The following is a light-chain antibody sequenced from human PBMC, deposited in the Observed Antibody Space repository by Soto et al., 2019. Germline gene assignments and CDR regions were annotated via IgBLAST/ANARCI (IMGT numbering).Light chain of an antibody. CDR2: GAS. Sequence: EIVMTQSPATLSVSPGERATLSCRASQSVSSNLAWYQQKPGQAPRLLIYGASTGATGIPARFSGSGSGTVFTLTIRSLEPEDFAIYYCQQRANWPLTTFGHGTRLEI. CDR3: QQRANWPLTT. CDR1: QSVSSN. J-gene: IGKJ5*01. V-gene: IGKV3-15*01.